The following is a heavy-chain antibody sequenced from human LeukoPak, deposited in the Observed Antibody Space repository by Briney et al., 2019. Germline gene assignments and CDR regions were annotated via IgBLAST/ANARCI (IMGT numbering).Heavy chain of an antibody. D-gene: IGHD3/OR15-3a*01. CDR1: GDSISSGDYY. CDR2: ISSSGST. V-gene: IGHV4-61*02. CDR3: ARQTGSGLFILP. Sequence: SETLSLTCTVSGDSISSGDYYWSWIRQPAGKGLEWMGRISSSGSTNYNPSLKSRVTISVDTSKNQFSLRLTSVTAADTAVYYCARQTGSGLFILPGGQGTLVTVSS. J-gene: IGHJ4*02.